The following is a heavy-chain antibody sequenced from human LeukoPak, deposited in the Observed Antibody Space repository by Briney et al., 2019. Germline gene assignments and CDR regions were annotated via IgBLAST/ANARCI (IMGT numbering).Heavy chain of an antibody. J-gene: IGHJ4*02. Sequence: PSETLSLTCAVYGGSFSGYYWSWIRQPPGKGLEWIGEINHSGSTNYNPSLKSRVTISVDTSKNQFSLKLSSVTAADTAVYYCARLGWELPTLDYWGQGTLVTVSS. CDR3: ARLGWELPTLDY. D-gene: IGHD1-26*01. CDR2: INHSGST. CDR1: GGSFSGYY. V-gene: IGHV4-34*01.